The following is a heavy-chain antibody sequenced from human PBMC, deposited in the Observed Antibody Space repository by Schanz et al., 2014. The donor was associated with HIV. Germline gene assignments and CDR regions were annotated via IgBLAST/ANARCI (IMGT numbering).Heavy chain of an antibody. D-gene: IGHD3-22*01. CDR2: IYYSGNT. J-gene: IGHJ4*02. CDR1: GGSVSNDGYY. CDR3: ASYDSSGYYKGPFDF. V-gene: IGHV4-31*03. Sequence: QVQLQESGPGLVKPSQTLSLTCTVSGGSVSNDGYYWSWIRQHPGEGLEWIGNIYYSGNTYYNPSLKSRLTISVDTSKNQFSLKLDSVTAADTAVYFCASYDSSGYYKGPFDFWGQGTPVTVSS.